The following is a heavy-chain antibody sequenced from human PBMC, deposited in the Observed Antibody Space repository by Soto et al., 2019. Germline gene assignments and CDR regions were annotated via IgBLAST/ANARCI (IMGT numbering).Heavy chain of an antibody. CDR3: ARDISSLMMGSFFDY. V-gene: IGHV1-3*01. Sequence: ASVKVSCKASGYTFTSYAMHWVRQAPGQRLEWMGWINAGNGNTKYSQKFQGRVTITRDTSASTAYMELSSLRSEDTAVYYCARDISSLMMGSFFDYWGQGTLVTVSS. D-gene: IGHD3-16*01. J-gene: IGHJ4*02. CDR2: INAGNGNT. CDR1: GYTFTSYA.